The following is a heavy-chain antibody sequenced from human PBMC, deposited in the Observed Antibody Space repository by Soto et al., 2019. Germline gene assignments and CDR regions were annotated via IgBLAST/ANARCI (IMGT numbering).Heavy chain of an antibody. CDR2: ISNDGGNK. CDR1: GFTFSSYA. V-gene: IGHV3-30*04. Sequence: PGGSLRLSCAASGFTFSSYAMHWVRQAPGKGLEWVAVISNDGGNKYYADSVKGRFTISRDTSKNTLYLQMNSLRAEDTAVYYCESVGLYRSSYGDYYYYGMDVWGQGTTVTVYS. J-gene: IGHJ6*02. CDR3: ESVGLYRSSYGDYYYYGMDV. D-gene: IGHD6-19*01.